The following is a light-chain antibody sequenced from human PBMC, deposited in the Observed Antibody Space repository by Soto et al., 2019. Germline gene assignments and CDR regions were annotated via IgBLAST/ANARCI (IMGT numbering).Light chain of an antibody. CDR2: DVN. CDR1: SNDIGAYDY. Sequence: QSALTQPASVSGSPGQSVTISCTGTSNDIGAYDYVSWYQQVPGKAPKLLIFDVNYRPSEISRRFSGSKSGNSASLTLSALQPADEADYYCSAYTNANTLTFGGGTKVTVL. CDR3: SAYTNANTLT. J-gene: IGLJ2*01. V-gene: IGLV2-14*03.